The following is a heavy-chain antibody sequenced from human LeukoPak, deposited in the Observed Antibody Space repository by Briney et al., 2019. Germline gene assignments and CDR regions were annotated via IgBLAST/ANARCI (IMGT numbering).Heavy chain of an antibody. V-gene: IGHV1-69*05. J-gene: IGHJ5*02. D-gene: IGHD1-1*01. Sequence: SVKVSCKASGGTFISYAISWVRQAPGQGLEWMGGIIPIFGTANYAQKFQGRVTITTDESTSTAYMELSSLRSEDTAVYYCASLRTGTNNWFDPWGQGTLVTVSS. CDR1: GGTFISYA. CDR2: IIPIFGTA. CDR3: ASLRTGTNNWFDP.